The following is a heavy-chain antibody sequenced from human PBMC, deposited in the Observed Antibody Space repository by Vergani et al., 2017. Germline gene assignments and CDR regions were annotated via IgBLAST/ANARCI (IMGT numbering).Heavy chain of an antibody. CDR1: GGTFSSYA. V-gene: IGHV1-69*13. Sequence: QVQLVQSGAEVKKPGSSVKVSCKASGGTFSSYAISWVRQAPGQGLEWMGGIIPIFGTANYAQKFQGRVTIAADESKSTAYLELSSLRAEDTAVYYCASVLYRGYDHEYYQHWGQGTLVTVSA. CDR3: ASVLYRGYDHEYYQH. J-gene: IGHJ1*01. D-gene: IGHD5-12*01. CDR2: IIPIFGTA.